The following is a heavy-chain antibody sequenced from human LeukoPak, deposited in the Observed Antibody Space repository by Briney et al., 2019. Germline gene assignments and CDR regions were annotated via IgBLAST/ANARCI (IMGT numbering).Heavy chain of an antibody. J-gene: IGHJ3*02. CDR3: ARELGVVVAATLLVDAFDI. CDR1: GYTFTSYY. CDR2: INPSGGST. D-gene: IGHD2-15*01. V-gene: IGHV1-46*01. Sequence: ASGKVSCKASGYTFTSYYMRWVRHAPGQGLGWMGIINPSGGSTSCAQKFQGRVTMTRDMSTSTVYMELSSLRSEDTAVYYCARELGVVVAATLLVDAFDIWGQGTMVTVSS.